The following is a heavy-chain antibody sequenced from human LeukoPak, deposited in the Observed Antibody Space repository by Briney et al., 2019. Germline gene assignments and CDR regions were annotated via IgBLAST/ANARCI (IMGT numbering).Heavy chain of an antibody. V-gene: IGHV3-21*01. CDR3: ARSSRAAFDY. CDR2: ISSSSSYI. J-gene: IGHJ4*02. CDR1: GFTCSSYS. D-gene: IGHD2-15*01. Sequence: GGSLRLSCAASGFTCSSYSMNWVRQAPGKGLEWVSSISSSSSYIYYADSVKGRFTISRDNAKNSLYLQMNSLRAEDTAVYYCARSSRAAFDYWGQGTLVTVSS.